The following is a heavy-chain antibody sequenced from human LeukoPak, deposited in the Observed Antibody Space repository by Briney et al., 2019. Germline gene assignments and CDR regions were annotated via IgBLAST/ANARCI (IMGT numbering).Heavy chain of an antibody. Sequence: PGGSLRLSCVASGFTFSSYAMNWVRQASGKGLEYVSSISSSSSHIYYADSVKGRFTISRDNAKNSLYLQMNSLRAEDTAVYYCASEGIYSTTDNFDYWGQGTLVTVSS. CDR3: ASEGIYSTTDNFDY. D-gene: IGHD6-13*01. V-gene: IGHV3-21*01. J-gene: IGHJ4*02. CDR2: ISSSSSHI. CDR1: GFTFSSYA.